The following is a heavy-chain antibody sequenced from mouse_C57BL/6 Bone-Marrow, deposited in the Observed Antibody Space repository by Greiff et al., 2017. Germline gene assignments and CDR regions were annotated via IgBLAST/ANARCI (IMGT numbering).Heavy chain of an antibody. CDR2: IYPRSGNT. D-gene: IGHD1-1*01. CDR3: ARAYYYGSSYDFDD. J-gene: IGHJ2*01. Sequence: VQLQQSGAELARPGASVKLSCKASGYTFTSYGISWVKQRTGQGLEWIGEIYPRSGNTYYNEKFKGKATLTADKSSSTAYMELRSLTSEDSAVYFCARAYYYGSSYDFDDWGQGTTLTVSS. V-gene: IGHV1-81*01. CDR1: GYTFTSYG.